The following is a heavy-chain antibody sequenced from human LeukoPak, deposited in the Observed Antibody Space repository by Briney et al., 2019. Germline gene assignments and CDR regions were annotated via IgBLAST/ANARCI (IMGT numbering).Heavy chain of an antibody. CDR1: GFTFSSFA. Sequence: GGSLRLSCAASGFTFSSFAMHWVRQAPGKGLEWVGRIKSKTDGGTTDYAAPVKGRFTISRDDSKNTLYLQMNSLKTEDTAVYYCSTTYYYDSSEGYWGQGTLVTVSS. V-gene: IGHV3-15*07. CDR3: STTYYYDSSEGY. D-gene: IGHD3-22*01. CDR2: IKSKTDGGTT. J-gene: IGHJ4*02.